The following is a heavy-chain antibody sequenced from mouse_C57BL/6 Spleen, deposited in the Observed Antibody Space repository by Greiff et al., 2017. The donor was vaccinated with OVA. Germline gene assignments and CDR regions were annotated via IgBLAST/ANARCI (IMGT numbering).Heavy chain of an antibody. Sequence: DVHLVESGGGLVKPGGSLKLSCAASGFTFSDYGMHWVRQAPEKGLEWVAYISSGSSTIYYADTVKGRFTISRDNAKNTLFLQMTSLRSEDTAMYYCARSLWALDYWGQGTSVTVSS. V-gene: IGHV5-17*01. J-gene: IGHJ4*01. CDR3: ARSLWALDY. D-gene: IGHD1-1*01. CDR1: GFTFSDYG. CDR2: ISSGSSTI.